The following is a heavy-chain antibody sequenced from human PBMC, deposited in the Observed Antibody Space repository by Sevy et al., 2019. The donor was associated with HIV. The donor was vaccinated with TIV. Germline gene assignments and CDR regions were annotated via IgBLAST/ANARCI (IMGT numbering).Heavy chain of an antibody. CDR1: GGTFSSYA. Sequence: ASVKVSCKASGGTFSSYAISWVRQAPGQGLEWMGGIIPIFGTANYAQKFQGRVTITADESTSTAYMELSSLRSEDTAVYYCARRAQYGIAVAGTDAFDIWGQGTMVTVSS. J-gene: IGHJ3*02. CDR2: IIPIFGTA. CDR3: ARRAQYGIAVAGTDAFDI. V-gene: IGHV1-69*13. D-gene: IGHD6-19*01.